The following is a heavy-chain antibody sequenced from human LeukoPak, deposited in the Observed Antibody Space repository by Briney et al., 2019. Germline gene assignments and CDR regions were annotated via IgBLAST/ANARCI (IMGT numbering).Heavy chain of an antibody. V-gene: IGHV3-20*04. J-gene: IGHJ4*02. CDR2: INWNGGST. CDR3: ARYCSGASCYLGLDY. D-gene: IGHD2-2*01. Sequence: GGSLRLSCAASGFTFDDFAMSWVRQAPGKGLEWVSGINWNGGSTGYADSVKGRFTISRDNAKNSLYLQMNSLRADDTAVYYCARYCSGASCYLGLDYWGQGTLVTVSS. CDR1: GFTFDDFA.